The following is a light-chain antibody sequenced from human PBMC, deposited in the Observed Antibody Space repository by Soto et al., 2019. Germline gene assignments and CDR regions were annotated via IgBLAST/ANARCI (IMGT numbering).Light chain of an antibody. V-gene: IGKV3-20*01. CDR1: QSVSSY. CDR3: KQYDNSPIT. J-gene: IGKJ5*01. Sequence: EIVLTQSPATLSLSPGERATLSCRASQSVSSYLAWYQQKPGQAPRLLIYDASNRATGIPDRFSGTGSETDFTLTIRRLEPEDFAVYYCKQYDNSPITFGQGTRLEIK. CDR2: DAS.